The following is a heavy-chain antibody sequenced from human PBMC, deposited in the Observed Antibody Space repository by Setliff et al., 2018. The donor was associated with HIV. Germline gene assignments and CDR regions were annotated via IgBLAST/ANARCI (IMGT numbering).Heavy chain of an antibody. D-gene: IGHD3-10*01. Sequence: ASVKVSCKASGGSFSDYGINWVRQAPGQGLEWVGGINGNSGATNYAQKFQGRVTITRDTSTYTAYMELTGLRSDDTAVYSCARGGDDYGPGTWTFDYWGQGTSVTVSS. J-gene: IGHJ4*02. CDR3: ARGGDDYGPGTWTFDY. CDR2: INGNSGAT. CDR1: GGSFSDYG. V-gene: IGHV1-2*02.